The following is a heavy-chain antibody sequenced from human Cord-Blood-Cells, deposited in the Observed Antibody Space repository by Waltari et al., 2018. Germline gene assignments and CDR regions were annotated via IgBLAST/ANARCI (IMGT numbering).Heavy chain of an antibody. CDR1: GGSFSGYY. J-gene: IGHJ4*02. CDR2: INHSGST. Sequence: QVQLQQWGAGLLKPSETLSLTCAVYGGSFSGYYWSWIRQPPGKGLEWIGEINHSGSTNYHPSLKSRVTISVATSKNQFSLKLSSVTAADTAVYYCARADHSNYFDYWGQGTLVTVSS. V-gene: IGHV4-34*01. D-gene: IGHD4-4*01. CDR3: ARADHSNYFDY.